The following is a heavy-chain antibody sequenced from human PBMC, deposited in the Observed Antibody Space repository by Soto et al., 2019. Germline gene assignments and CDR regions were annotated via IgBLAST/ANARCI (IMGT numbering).Heavy chain of an antibody. CDR3: ARGSFTVPAAIGLYYYYGMDV. D-gene: IGHD2-2*02. J-gene: IGHJ6*02. CDR1: GGTFSSYA. Sequence: QVQLVQSGAEVQKPGSSVKVSCKASGGTFSSYAISWVRQAPGQGLEWMGGIIPIFGTANYAQKFQGRVTITADESTSTAYMELSSLRSEDTAVYYCARGSFTVPAAIGLYYYYGMDVWGQGTTVTVSS. V-gene: IGHV1-69*01. CDR2: IIPIFGTA.